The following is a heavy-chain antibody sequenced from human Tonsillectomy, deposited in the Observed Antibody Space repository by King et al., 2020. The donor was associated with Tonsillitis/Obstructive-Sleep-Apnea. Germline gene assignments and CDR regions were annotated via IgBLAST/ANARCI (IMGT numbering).Heavy chain of an antibody. CDR1: RFTFSNFY. J-gene: IGHJ3*02. V-gene: IGHV3-21*01. CDR3: ARDRVWAGNDAFDI. Sequence: VQLVESGGGLVKPGGSLRLSCAASRFTFSNFYITWVRQAPGKGLDWVASISTSSSYIYYADSLKGRFTISRDNAKNSLYLQMNSLRPEDTALYYCARDRVWAGNDAFDIWGQGTVVTVSS. CDR2: ISTSSSYI. D-gene: IGHD1-1*01.